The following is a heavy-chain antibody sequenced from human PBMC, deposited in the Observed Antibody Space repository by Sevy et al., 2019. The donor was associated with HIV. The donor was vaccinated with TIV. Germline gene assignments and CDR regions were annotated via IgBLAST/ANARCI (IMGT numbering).Heavy chain of an antibody. CDR1: GFTFNTYS. Sequence: GGSLRLSCAASGFTFNTYSLIWVRQTPGKGLEWLSFIGTAAGVTYYADSVKGRFTISRDNAKNSLYLQMNSLRDEDTAEYYCARCPGHYSIDYWGQGTLVTVSS. J-gene: IGHJ4*02. CDR3: ARCPGHYSIDY. V-gene: IGHV3-48*02. CDR2: IGTAAGVT. D-gene: IGHD2-21*01.